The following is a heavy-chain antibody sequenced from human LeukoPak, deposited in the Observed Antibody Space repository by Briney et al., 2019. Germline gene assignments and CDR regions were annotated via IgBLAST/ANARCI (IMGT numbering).Heavy chain of an antibody. D-gene: IGHD2-15*01. CDR3: ANDCSGGSCYSR. Sequence: RGGTLRLSCAASGFTFSSYAMSWVRQAPGKGLEWVSAISGSGGSTYYADSVKGRFTISRENSKNTLYLQMNSLRAEDTAVYYCANDCSGGSCYSRWGQGTLVTVSS. CDR1: GFTFSSYA. CDR2: ISGSGGST. V-gene: IGHV3-23*01. J-gene: IGHJ4*02.